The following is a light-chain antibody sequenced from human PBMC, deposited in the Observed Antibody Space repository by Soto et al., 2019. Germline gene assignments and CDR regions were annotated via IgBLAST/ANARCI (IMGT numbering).Light chain of an antibody. CDR3: QQYVTSPSIT. J-gene: IGKJ5*01. CDR2: AAS. V-gene: IGKV3-20*01. Sequence: EIVWTQSPGALSLSPGDRATLSCWANESIGDYLAWYQQRPGQAPRLLIYAASRRASGTPHRFSGSGSERAFTLAISGLEPADFGVYYCQQYVTSPSITFGQGTRLEIK. CDR1: ESIGDY.